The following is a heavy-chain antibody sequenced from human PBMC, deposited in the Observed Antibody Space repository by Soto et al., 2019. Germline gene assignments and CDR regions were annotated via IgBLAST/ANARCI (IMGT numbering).Heavy chain of an antibody. D-gene: IGHD6-13*01. CDR2: IYYSGST. J-gene: IGHJ4*02. V-gene: IGHV4-59*01. Sequence: SETLSLTCTVSGGSISSYYWSWIRQPPGKGLEWIGYIYYSGSTNYNPSLKSRVTISVDTSKNQFSLKLSSVTASDTAVYYCARSIAAAAELGYWGQGTLVTVPS. CDR1: GGSISSYY. CDR3: ARSIAAAAELGY.